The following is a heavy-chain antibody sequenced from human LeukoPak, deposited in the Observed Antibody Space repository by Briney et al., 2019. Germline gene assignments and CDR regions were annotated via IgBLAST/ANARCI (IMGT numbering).Heavy chain of an antibody. D-gene: IGHD3-22*01. CDR2: VYSSGST. CDR1: GGTFSNYY. CDR3: ARYRYHYDSSGYYQPDY. J-gene: IGHJ4*02. V-gene: IGHV4-4*07. Sequence: PSGTLSLTCTASGGTFSNYYWSWLRQPAGKGLEWIGRVYSSGSTNYNPSPMSRVTISRDTSNNQFSLKLSSVTAANTAVYYCARYRYHYDSSGYYQPDYWGEGALVTVSS.